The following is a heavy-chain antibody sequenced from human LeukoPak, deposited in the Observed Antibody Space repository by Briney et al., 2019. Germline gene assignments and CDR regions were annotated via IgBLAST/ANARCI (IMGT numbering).Heavy chain of an antibody. CDR3: AKSSYYDASGYYREYYFDS. CDR2: INQDGSEK. Sequence: GGSLRLSCAASGFTFSSYWITWVRQAPGKGLEWVANINQDGSEKCYVDSVKGRFTISRDKTKNTLYLQMNSLRAEDTAVYYCAKSSYYDASGYYREYYFDSWGQGTLVTVSS. V-gene: IGHV3-7*03. J-gene: IGHJ4*02. CDR1: GFTFSSYW. D-gene: IGHD3-22*01.